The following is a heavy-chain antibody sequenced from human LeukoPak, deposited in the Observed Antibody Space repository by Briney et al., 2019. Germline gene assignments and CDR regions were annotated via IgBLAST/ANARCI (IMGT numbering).Heavy chain of an antibody. Sequence: GGSLRLSCAASGFTFSSHWMSWVRQAPGKGLEWVAVISYDGSNKYSADSVKGRFTISRDNSKNTLYLQMNSLRAEDTAVYYCARGYCGGDCLDYWGQGTLVTVSS. J-gene: IGHJ4*02. D-gene: IGHD2-21*01. CDR2: ISYDGSNK. CDR1: GFTFSSHW. CDR3: ARGYCGGDCLDY. V-gene: IGHV3-30*03.